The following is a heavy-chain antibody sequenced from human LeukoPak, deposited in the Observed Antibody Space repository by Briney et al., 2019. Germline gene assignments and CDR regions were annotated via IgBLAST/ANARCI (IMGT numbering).Heavy chain of an antibody. CDR3: ARNSGSWGWLQSYYYYGMDV. D-gene: IGHD5-24*01. CDR2: ISSSSSYI. V-gene: IGHV3-21*01. J-gene: IGHJ6*02. CDR1: GFTFSSYS. Sequence: GGSLRLSCAASGFTFSSYSMNWVRQAPGKGLEWVSSISSSSSYIYYADSVKGRFTISRDNAKNSLYLQMNSLRAEDTAVYYCARNSGSWGWLQSYYYYGMDVWGQGTTVTVSS.